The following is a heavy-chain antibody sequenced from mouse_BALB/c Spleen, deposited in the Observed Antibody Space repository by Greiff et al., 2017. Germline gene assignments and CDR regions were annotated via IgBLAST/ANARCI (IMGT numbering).Heavy chain of an antibody. D-gene: IGHD1-1*01. CDR2: ISSGGGST. Sequence: EVKLVESGGGLVKPGGSLKLSCAASGFAFSSYDMSWVRQTPEKRLEWVAYISSGGGSTYYPDTVKGRFTISRDNAKNTLYLQMSSLKSEDTAMYYCARHYYYGSSYYAMDYWGQGTSVTVSS. CDR1: GFAFSSYD. V-gene: IGHV5-12-1*01. J-gene: IGHJ4*01. CDR3: ARHYYYGSSYYAMDY.